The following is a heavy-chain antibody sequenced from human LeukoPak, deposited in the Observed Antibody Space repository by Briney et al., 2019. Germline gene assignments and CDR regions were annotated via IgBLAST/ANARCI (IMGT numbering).Heavy chain of an antibody. Sequence: GGSLRLSCAASGFTFDDYAMHWVRQAPGKGLEWVSGISWNSGSIGYADSVKGRFTISRDNAKNSLYLQMNSLRAEDTALYHCAKDSGSSWYPDRLYYYYGMDVWGQGTTVTVSS. D-gene: IGHD6-13*01. CDR1: GFTFDDYA. V-gene: IGHV3-9*01. CDR3: AKDSGSSWYPDRLYYYYGMDV. CDR2: ISWNSGSI. J-gene: IGHJ6*02.